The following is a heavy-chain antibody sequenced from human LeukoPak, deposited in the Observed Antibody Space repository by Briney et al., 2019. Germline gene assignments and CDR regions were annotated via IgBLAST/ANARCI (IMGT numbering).Heavy chain of an antibody. CDR3: ARGAIVVVPAALYYYYYMDV. CDR2: INHSGST. Sequence: SETLSLTCAVYGGSFSGYYWSWIRQPAGKGLEWIGEINHSGSTNYNPSLKSRVTISVDTSKNQFSLKLSSVTAADTAVYYCARGAIVVVPAALYYYYYMDVWGKGTTVTVS. D-gene: IGHD2-2*01. CDR1: GGSFSGYY. V-gene: IGHV4-34*01. J-gene: IGHJ6*03.